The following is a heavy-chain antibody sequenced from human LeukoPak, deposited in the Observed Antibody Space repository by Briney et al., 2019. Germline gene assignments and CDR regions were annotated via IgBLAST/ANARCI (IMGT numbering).Heavy chain of an antibody. CDR3: ARDSYYDSSGYYSSEYFQH. Sequence: ASVKVSCKASGYTFTGYYMHWVRQAPGQGLEWMGWINPNSGGTNYAQKFQGRVTMTRDTSISTAYMELSRLRSDDTAVYYCARDSYYDSSGYYSSEYFQHWGQGTLVTVPS. D-gene: IGHD3-22*01. V-gene: IGHV1-2*02. CDR1: GYTFTGYY. CDR2: INPNSGGT. J-gene: IGHJ1*01.